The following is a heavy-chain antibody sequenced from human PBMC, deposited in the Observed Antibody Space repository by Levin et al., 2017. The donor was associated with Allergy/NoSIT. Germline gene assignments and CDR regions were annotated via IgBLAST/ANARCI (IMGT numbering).Heavy chain of an antibody. V-gene: IGHV3-30*03. CDR1: GFTFRSYG. J-gene: IGHJ4*02. CDR3: ASSPPGRDYLES. Sequence: GGSLRLSCAASGFTFRSYGMHWVRQAPGKGLEWVALISFDGSNKYYVDSVKGRFTVSRDNSKNTLFLEMDSLSAEDTALYYCASSPPGRDYLESWGQGTLVTVSS. CDR2: ISFDGSNK. D-gene: IGHD4/OR15-4a*01.